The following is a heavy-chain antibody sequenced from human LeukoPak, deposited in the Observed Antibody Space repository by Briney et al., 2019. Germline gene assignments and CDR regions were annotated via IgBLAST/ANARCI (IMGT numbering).Heavy chain of an antibody. CDR2: IYYSGST. V-gene: IGHV4-39*01. J-gene: IGHJ6*03. CDR1: GGSISSSSYY. CDR3: ARHQTNYYMDV. Sequence: SETLSLTFTVSGGSISSSSYYWGWIRQPPGKGLEWIGSIYYSGSTYYNPSLKSRVTISVDTSKNQFSLKLSSVTAADTAVYYCARHQTNYYMDVWGKGTTVTISS.